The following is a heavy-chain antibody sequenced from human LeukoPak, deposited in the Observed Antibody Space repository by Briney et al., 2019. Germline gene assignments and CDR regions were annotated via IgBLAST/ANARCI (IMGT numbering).Heavy chain of an antibody. J-gene: IGHJ4*02. Sequence: GGSLRLSCAASGFTFSSYSMNWVRQAPGKGLEWISYISSGSSTIYYADSLKGRFTISRDNAKNSLYLQMNSLRAEDTAVYYCARFGYCSGGSCSYYFDYWGLGTVVTVSS. D-gene: IGHD2-15*01. CDR1: GFTFSSYS. CDR3: ARFGYCSGGSCSYYFDY. CDR2: ISSGSSTI. V-gene: IGHV3-48*04.